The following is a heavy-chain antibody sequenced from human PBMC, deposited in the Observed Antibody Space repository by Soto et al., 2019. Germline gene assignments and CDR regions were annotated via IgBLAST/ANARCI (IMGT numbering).Heavy chain of an antibody. V-gene: IGHV3-30*18. CDR2: ISYDGSNK. CDR1: GFTFSSYG. J-gene: IGHJ6*02. CDR3: AKEYGSGYYYYGMDV. Sequence: GGSLRLSCAASGFTFSSYGMHWVRQAPGKGLEWVAVISYDGSNKYYADSVKGRFTISRDNSKNTLYLQMNSLRADDTAVYYCAKEYGSGYYYYGMDVWGQGTTVTVSS. D-gene: IGHD3-10*01.